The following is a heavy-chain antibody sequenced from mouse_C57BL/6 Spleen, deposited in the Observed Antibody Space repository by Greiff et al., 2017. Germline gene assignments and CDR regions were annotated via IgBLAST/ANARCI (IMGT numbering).Heavy chain of an antibody. V-gene: IGHV1-7*01. CDR1: GYTFTSYW. CDR2: INPSSGYT. Sequence: QVQLQQSGAELAKPGASVKLSCKASGYTFTSYWMHWVKQRPGQGLEWIGYINPSSGYTKYNQKFKDKATLTADKSSSTAYMQLSSLTYEDSAVYYCARGHYGNNGAGYYAMDYWGQGTSVTVSS. D-gene: IGHD2-1*01. J-gene: IGHJ4*01. CDR3: ARGHYGNNGAGYYAMDY.